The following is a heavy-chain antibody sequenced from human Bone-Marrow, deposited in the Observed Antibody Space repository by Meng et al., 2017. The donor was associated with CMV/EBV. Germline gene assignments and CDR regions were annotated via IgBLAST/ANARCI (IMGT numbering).Heavy chain of an antibody. CDR3: ARDVRFSSSWYGSDY. CDR1: GYTFTSYG. V-gene: IGHV1-18*01. J-gene: IGHJ4*02. Sequence: ASVKVSCKASGYTFTSYGISWVRQAPGQGLEWMGWISVYNGNTNYAQKFQGRVTMTTDTSTTTAYMELRSLRSDDTAVYYCARDVRFSSSWYGSDYWGQGTLVTVS. CDR2: ISVYNGNT. D-gene: IGHD6-13*01.